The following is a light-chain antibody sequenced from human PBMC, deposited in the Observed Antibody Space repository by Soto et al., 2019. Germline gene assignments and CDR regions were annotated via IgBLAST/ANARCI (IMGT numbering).Light chain of an antibody. CDR1: SSDVGGYNY. V-gene: IGLV2-14*01. Sequence: QSALTQPASVSGSPGQSITISCTGTSSDVGGYNYVSWYQQHPGKAPKLMIYEVSNRPSGVSNRFSGSKSGNTASLTISGLQAKDEADYYCSSSTSSSIDYVFGTGTKVTVL. CDR2: EVS. J-gene: IGLJ1*01. CDR3: SSSTSSSIDYV.